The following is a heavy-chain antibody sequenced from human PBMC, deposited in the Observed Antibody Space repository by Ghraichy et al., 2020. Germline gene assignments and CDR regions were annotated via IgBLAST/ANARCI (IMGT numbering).Heavy chain of an antibody. CDR2: ITGGGGST. CDR3: TKHRVELQRFDY. V-gene: IGHV3-23*01. CDR1: GFTFSSYA. D-gene: IGHD1-7*01. J-gene: IGHJ4*02. Sequence: GGSLRLSCAASGFTFSSYAMSWVRQAPGKGLEWVSTITGGGGSTYYADSVKGRFTISRDNSKNTLYLQMNSLRAEDTAVYYCTKHRVELQRFDYWGQGILVTVSS.